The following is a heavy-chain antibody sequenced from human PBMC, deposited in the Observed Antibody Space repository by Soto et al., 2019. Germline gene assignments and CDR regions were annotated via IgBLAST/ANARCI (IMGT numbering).Heavy chain of an antibody. CDR3: ARDRGRWIRLIDY. CDR1: GFTFSSYA. CDR2: ISSNGGST. D-gene: IGHD5-18*01. J-gene: IGHJ4*02. V-gene: IGHV3-64*01. Sequence: EVQLVESGGGLVQPGGSLRLSCAASGFTFSSYAMHWVRQAPGKGLEYVSAISSNGGSTYYANSVKGRFTISRDNSKNTLYIQMGSLRAEDMAVYYCARDRGRWIRLIDYWGQGTLVTVSS.